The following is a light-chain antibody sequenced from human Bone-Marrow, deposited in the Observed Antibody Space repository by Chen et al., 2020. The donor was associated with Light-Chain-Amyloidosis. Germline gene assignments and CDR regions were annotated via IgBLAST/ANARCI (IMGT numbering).Light chain of an antibody. J-gene: IGLJ3*02. CDR1: NIGSTS. V-gene: IGLV3-21*02. Sequence: SYVLTQPSSVSVAPGQTATIACGGNNIGSTSVHWYQQTPGQAPLLGVYDDSDRPSGIPERLSGSNSGNTATLTIRRVEAGDEADYYCQVWDRSSDRPVFGGGTKLTVL. CDR2: DDS. CDR3: QVWDRSSDRPV.